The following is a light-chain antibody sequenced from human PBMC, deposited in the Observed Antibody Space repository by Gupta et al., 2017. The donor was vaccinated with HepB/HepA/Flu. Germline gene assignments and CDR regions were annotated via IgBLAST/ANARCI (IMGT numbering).Light chain of an antibody. V-gene: IGKV1-39*01. Sequence: DIQMSQSPSSLSASVGDRVTINCRASQSISSYLNWYQQKPGKAPKLLIYAASSLQSGVPSRFSGSGSGTDFTLTISSRQPEDFATYYCQQSYSTPQTFGQGTKVEIK. J-gene: IGKJ1*01. CDR2: AAS. CDR1: QSISSY. CDR3: QQSYSTPQT.